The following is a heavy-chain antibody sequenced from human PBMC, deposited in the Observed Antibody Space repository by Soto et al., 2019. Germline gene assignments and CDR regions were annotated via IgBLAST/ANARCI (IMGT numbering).Heavy chain of an antibody. Sequence: QLQLQESGSGLVKPSQTLSLTCAVSGGSISSGGYSWSWIRQPPGKGLEWIGYIYHSGSTYYNPSRKSRVTISVDRSKTHFSLKLRSVTAADTAVYYCARYSIAARRGIDYWGQGTLVTVSS. CDR3: ARYSIAARRGIDY. CDR2: IYHSGST. CDR1: GGSISSGGYS. J-gene: IGHJ4*02. V-gene: IGHV4-30-2*01. D-gene: IGHD6-6*01.